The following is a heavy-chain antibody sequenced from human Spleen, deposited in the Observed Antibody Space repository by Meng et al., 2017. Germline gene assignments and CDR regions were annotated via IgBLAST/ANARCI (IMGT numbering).Heavy chain of an antibody. D-gene: IGHD3-10*01. Sequence: ETLSLTCTVSGGSISSSSYYWGWIRQPPGKGLEWVANIKGDGSDKNYVDSVKGRFTISRDNAENSLYLQMSSLRADDTAVYYCARRVSYYGMDVWGQGTTVTVSS. CDR3: ARRVSYYGMDV. J-gene: IGHJ6*02. CDR2: IKGDGSDK. CDR1: GGSISSSSYY. V-gene: IGHV3-7*01.